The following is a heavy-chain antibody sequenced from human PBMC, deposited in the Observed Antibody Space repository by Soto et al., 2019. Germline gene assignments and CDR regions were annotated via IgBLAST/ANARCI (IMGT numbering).Heavy chain of an antibody. Sequence: GESLKISCKGSGYSFTSYWIGWVRQMPGKGLEWMGIIYPGDSDTRYSPSFQGQVTISADKSISTAYLQWSSLKASDTAMYYCARQPAATTYYYYGMDVWGQGTTVTVSS. CDR2: IYPGDSDT. J-gene: IGHJ6*02. V-gene: IGHV5-51*01. CDR3: ARQPAATTYYYYGMDV. D-gene: IGHD6-25*01. CDR1: GYSFTSYW.